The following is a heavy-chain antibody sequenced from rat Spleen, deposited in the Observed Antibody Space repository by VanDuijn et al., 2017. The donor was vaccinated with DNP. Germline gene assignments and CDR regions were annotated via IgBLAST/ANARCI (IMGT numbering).Heavy chain of an antibody. J-gene: IGHJ3*01. CDR1: GFTFSTYW. D-gene: IGHD1-10*01. CDR2: INPDGGNT. Sequence: EVQLVETGGDLVPPGRSLKLSCVASGFTFSTYWMFWIRQAPGKGLEWVASINPDGGNTYCQDSVKGRFTVSRDDAKSTLYLQMNSLKSEDTATYYCARHDNFDWFAYWGQGTLVTVSS. V-gene: IGHV5-58*01. CDR3: ARHDNFDWFAY.